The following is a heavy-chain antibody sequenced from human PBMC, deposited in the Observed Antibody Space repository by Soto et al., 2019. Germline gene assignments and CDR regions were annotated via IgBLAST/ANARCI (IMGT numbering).Heavy chain of an antibody. J-gene: IGHJ4*02. CDR2: IHGSGGST. Sequence: EVQLLESGGGLVQRGGSLILSCEASGFTFSSYAMNWVRQAPGKGLEWVSVIHGSGGSTYYADSVKGRFTISRDNYKNTVDLQMNSLRAEDTAVYYCARGKDRATVTTFDYWGQGTLVTVSS. D-gene: IGHD4-17*01. CDR1: GFTFSSYA. V-gene: IGHV3-23*01. CDR3: ARGKDRATVTTFDY.